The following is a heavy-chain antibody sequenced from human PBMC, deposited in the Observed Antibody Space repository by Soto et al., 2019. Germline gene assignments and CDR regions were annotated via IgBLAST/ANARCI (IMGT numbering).Heavy chain of an antibody. CDR2: IKQDGSEK. Sequence: EVQLVESGGGLVQPGGSLRLSCAASGFTFSSYWMSWVRQAPGKGLEWVANIKQDGSEKYYVDSVKGRFTISRDNAKNSLYLQMNSLRAEDTAVYYCARVIRTYGSENGGFDPWGQGTLVTVSS. D-gene: IGHD3-10*01. V-gene: IGHV3-7*01. J-gene: IGHJ5*02. CDR3: ARVIRTYGSENGGFDP. CDR1: GFTFSSYW.